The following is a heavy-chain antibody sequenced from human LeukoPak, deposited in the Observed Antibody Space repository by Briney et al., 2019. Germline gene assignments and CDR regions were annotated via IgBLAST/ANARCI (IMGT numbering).Heavy chain of an antibody. Sequence: GGSLRLSCAASGFTFSSYWMAWVRQAPGKGLEWVSSISSSSSYIYYADSVKGRFTISRDNAKNSLYLQMNSLRAEDTAVYYCARVLRYYGSGTALWYYMDVWGKGTTVTVSS. CDR3: ARVLRYYGSGTALWYYMDV. J-gene: IGHJ6*03. CDR1: GFTFSSYW. V-gene: IGHV3-21*01. D-gene: IGHD3-10*01. CDR2: ISSSSSYI.